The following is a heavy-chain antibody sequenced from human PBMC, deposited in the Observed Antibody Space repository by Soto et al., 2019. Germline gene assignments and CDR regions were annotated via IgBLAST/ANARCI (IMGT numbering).Heavy chain of an antibody. CDR1: SGSISTSTSY. Sequence: QLQLQESGPGLVKPSETLSLTCTVSSGSISTSTSYWGWIRQSPGKGLEWIGNIYYSGSTDYNPSPRSRVTMSVDTSKNQFFLKLRSVTAADTAVYYCARMVRGNSTFDYWGQGTLVTVSS. CDR2: IYYSGST. D-gene: IGHD3-10*01. CDR3: ARMVRGNSTFDY. J-gene: IGHJ4*02. V-gene: IGHV4-39*01.